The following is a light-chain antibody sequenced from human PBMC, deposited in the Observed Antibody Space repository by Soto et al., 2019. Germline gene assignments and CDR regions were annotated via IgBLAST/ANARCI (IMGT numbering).Light chain of an antibody. J-gene: IGKJ2*01. V-gene: IGKV3-20*01. CDR3: QQYGSSPPYT. CDR1: QSVSSSY. Sequence: EIVLTQSPGTLSLSPGERATPSCGAGQSVSSSYLAWYRQKPGQAPRLFIYGASSRATGLPDGSSGSGSGTDFTLTISRLEPEDFAVYYCQQYGSSPPYTFGQGTKLEIK. CDR2: GAS.